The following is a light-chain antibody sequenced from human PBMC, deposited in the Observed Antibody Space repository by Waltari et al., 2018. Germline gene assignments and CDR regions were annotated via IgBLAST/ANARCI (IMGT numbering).Light chain of an antibody. CDR2: WAS. V-gene: IGKV4-1*01. Sequence: DIVMTQSPASLGASLGERAPINCKSSQTILYTSNNKNHLAWFQPKRGQPPRLLIYWASTRQSGVPERFSGSGSETDFNLTISSPQAEDVAVYFCQQYYSPPFTFGPGTTVDV. CDR3: QQYYSPPFT. J-gene: IGKJ3*01. CDR1: QTILYTSNNKNH.